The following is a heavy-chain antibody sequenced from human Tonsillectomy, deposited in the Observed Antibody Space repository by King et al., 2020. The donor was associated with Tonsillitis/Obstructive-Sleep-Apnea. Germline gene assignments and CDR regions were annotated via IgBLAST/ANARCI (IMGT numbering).Heavy chain of an antibody. D-gene: IGHD3-16*01. J-gene: IGHJ4*02. V-gene: IGHV3-30*18. CDR1: GFTFSKNV. Sequence: VQLVESGGGVVQPGRSLRLSCVASGFTFSKNVMHWVRQAPGKGLEWVAVMSYGGGNEYYADSVKGRFTISRDNSKNMLYLQMNSLRVEDTAVYYCAKDQGGHWAWDYWGQGTLVTVPS. CDR3: AKDQGGHWAWDY. CDR2: MSYGGGNE.